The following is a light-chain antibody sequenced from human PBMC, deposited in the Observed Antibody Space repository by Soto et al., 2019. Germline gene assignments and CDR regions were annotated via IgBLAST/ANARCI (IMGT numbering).Light chain of an antibody. CDR1: SSDIGAGFD. J-gene: IGLJ1*01. CDR2: GNT. CDR3: QSYENSRTGFYV. V-gene: IGLV1-40*01. Sequence: QSVLTQQPSVSGAPGQRVTISCTGSSSDIGAGFDVPWYQHLPGTAPKHLIYGNTNRPSGVPGRFSGSKSGTSASLVITGLQAEDEADYYCQSYENSRTGFYVFGTGTKLTVL.